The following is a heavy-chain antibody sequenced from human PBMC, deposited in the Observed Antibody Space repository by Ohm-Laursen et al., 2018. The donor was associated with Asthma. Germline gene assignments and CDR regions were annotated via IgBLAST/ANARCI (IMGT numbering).Heavy chain of an antibody. Sequence: SLRLSCTASGFTFSSYGMHWVRQAPGKGLEWVAVISYDGSNKYYADSVKGRFTISRDNSKNTLYLQMNSLRAEDTAVYYCARVSKYSSSWYQIDYWGQGTLVTVSS. CDR1: GFTFSSYG. CDR2: ISYDGSNK. J-gene: IGHJ4*02. D-gene: IGHD6-13*01. V-gene: IGHV3-30*03. CDR3: ARVSKYSSSWYQIDY.